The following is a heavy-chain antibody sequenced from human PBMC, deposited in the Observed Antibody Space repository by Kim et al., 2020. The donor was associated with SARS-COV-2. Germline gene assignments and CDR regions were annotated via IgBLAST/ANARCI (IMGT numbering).Heavy chain of an antibody. J-gene: IGHJ3*01. V-gene: IGHV3-9*01. CDR1: GFTFDDYA. Sequence: GGSLRLSCAASGFTFDDYAMHWVRQAPGKGLEWVSGISWNSGSIGYADSVKGRFTISRDNAKNSLYLQMNSLRAEDTALYYCAKWPVRSSNILTAFDFWG. CDR3: AKWPVRSSNILTAFDF. D-gene: IGHD3-9*01. CDR2: ISWNSGSI.